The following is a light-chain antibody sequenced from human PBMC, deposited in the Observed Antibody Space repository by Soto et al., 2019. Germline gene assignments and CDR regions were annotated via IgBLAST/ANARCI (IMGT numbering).Light chain of an antibody. CDR2: EVS. Sequence: QFVLTHPASVSWSPGHSITISCTGTSGDVGGYNYVSWYQQHPGKAPKLMIYEVSNRPSGVSNRFSGSKSGNTASLTTSGLQAEEEADYYCSSYTSSSNYVFGTGTKVTVL. V-gene: IGLV2-14*01. CDR3: SSYTSSSNYV. CDR1: SGDVGGYNY. J-gene: IGLJ1*01.